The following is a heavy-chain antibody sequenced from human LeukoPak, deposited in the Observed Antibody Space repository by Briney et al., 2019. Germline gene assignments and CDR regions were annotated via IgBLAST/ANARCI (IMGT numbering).Heavy chain of an antibody. D-gene: IGHD5-12*01. CDR2: ISHDGSNK. CDR1: GFAFSNYA. CDR3: ARGSRAIVATKFARGRYMDV. V-gene: IGHV3-30*04. Sequence: GGSLRLSCAASGFAFSNYAIHWVRQAPGKGREWVAVISHDGSNKYYADSVKGRFTISRDNSKNTLYLQMNSLRTEDTAVYYCARGSRAIVATKFARGRYMDVWGKGTTVTVSS. J-gene: IGHJ6*03.